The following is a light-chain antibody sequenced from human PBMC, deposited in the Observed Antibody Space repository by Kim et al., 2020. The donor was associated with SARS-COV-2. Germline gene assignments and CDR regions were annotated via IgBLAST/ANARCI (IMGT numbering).Light chain of an antibody. J-gene: IGKJ2*01. CDR2: DAS. V-gene: IGKV1-9*01. CDR3: QHLNTFPL. CDR1: QGISNY. Sequence: LTASVGDSVTITCRASQGISNYLAWYQQKPGKAPNLLIYDASTLLSGVPSRFSGSGSGTEFTLTISSLQPEDFVAYYCQHLNTFPLFGQGTKLEI.